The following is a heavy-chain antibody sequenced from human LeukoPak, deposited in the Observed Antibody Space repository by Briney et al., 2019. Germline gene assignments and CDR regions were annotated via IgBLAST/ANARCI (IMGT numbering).Heavy chain of an antibody. CDR2: TIPIFGTA. J-gene: IGHJ4*02. V-gene: IGHV1-69*05. CDR3: ARDNGYGDYYFDY. CDR1: GGTFSSYA. D-gene: IGHD4-17*01. Sequence: GASVKVSCKASGGTFSSYAISWVRQAPGQGLEWMGGTIPIFGTANYAQKFQGRVTITTDESTSTAYMELSSLRSEDTAVYYCARDNGYGDYYFDYWGQGTLVTVSS.